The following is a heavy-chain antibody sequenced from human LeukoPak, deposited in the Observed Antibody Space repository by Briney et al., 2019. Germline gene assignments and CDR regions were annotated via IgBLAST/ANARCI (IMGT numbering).Heavy chain of an antibody. CDR1: GFTISSNW. CDR3: ARESKLKRWFDS. J-gene: IGHJ5*02. D-gene: IGHD2-15*01. CDR2: IKQDGSEK. V-gene: IGHV3-7*01. Sequence: GGSLRLSCAASGFTISSNWMSWVRQAPGKGLEWVANIKQDGSEKYYVDSVKGRFTIYRDNAKNSLYLQMDSLRAEDTAVYYCARESKLKRWFDSWGQGTLVTVS.